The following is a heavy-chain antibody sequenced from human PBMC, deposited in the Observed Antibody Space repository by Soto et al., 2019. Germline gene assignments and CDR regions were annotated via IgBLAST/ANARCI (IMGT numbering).Heavy chain of an antibody. CDR2: IYSGGST. CDR3: ARDNGIAVAGTIY. V-gene: IGHV3-66*01. CDR1: GFTVSSNY. Sequence: EVQLVESGGGLVQPGGSLRLSCAASGFTVSSNYMSWVRQAPGKGLEWVSVIYSGGSTYYADSVKGRFTISRDNSKNTLYLQMNSLRAEDTAVYYCARDNGIAVAGTIYWGQGTLVTVSS. J-gene: IGHJ4*02. D-gene: IGHD6-19*01.